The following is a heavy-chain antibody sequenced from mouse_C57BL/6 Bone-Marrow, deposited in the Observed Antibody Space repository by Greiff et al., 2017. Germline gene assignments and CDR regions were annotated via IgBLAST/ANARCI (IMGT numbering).Heavy chain of an antibody. CDR3: ARAYGNSYAMDY. CDR1: GYSITSGYY. V-gene: IGHV3-6*01. Sequence: EVQLQESGPGLVKPSQSLSLTCSVTGYSITSGYYWNWIRQFPGNKLEWMGYISYDGSNNYNPSLKNRISITRDTSKNQFFLKLNSVTTEDTATYYCARAYGNSYAMDYWGQGTSVTVAS. J-gene: IGHJ4*01. D-gene: IGHD2-1*01. CDR2: ISYDGSN.